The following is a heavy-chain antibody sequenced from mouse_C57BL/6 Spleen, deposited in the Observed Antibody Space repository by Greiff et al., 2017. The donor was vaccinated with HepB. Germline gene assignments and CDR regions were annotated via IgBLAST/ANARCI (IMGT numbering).Heavy chain of an antibody. D-gene: IGHD2-1*01. V-gene: IGHV5-4*01. CDR3: ARGNYDFDY. Sequence: EVHLVESGGGLVKPGGSLKPSCAASGFTFSSYAMSWVRQTPEKRLEWVATISDGGSYTYYPDNVKGRFTISRDNAKNNLYLQMSHLKSEDTAMYYCARGNYDFDYWGQGTTLTVSS. J-gene: IGHJ2*01. CDR2: ISDGGSYT. CDR1: GFTFSSYA.